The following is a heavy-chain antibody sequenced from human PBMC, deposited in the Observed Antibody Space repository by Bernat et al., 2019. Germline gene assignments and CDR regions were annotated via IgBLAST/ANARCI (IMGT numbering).Heavy chain of an antibody. CDR1: GGSISSGDYY. CDR2: IYYSGST. J-gene: IGHJ3*02. Sequence: QVQLQESGPGLVKPSQTLSLTCTVSGGSISSGDYYWSWIRQPPGKGLEWIGYIYYSGSTYYNPSLKSRVTISVDTSKNQFSLKLSSVTAADTAVYYCARDGYYGSGSYGEDAVDIWGQGTMVTVSS. V-gene: IGHV4-30-4*01. D-gene: IGHD3-10*01. CDR3: ARDGYYGSGSYGEDAVDI.